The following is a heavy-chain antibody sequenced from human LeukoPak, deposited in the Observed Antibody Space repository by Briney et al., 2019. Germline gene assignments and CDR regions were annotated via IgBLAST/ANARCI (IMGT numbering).Heavy chain of an antibody. CDR3: SRVGSSGWPNYFDS. CDR2: IGTSGDT. D-gene: IGHD6-19*01. J-gene: IGHJ4*02. Sequence: PEGSLRLSCAASGFTFSSYDMHWVRQATGKGLEWVSVIGTSGDTYYAGSVKGRFTISRENAKNSLYLQMNSLTAGDTAVYFCSRVGSSGWPNYFDSWGQGTLVTVSS. V-gene: IGHV3-13*04. CDR1: GFTFSSYD.